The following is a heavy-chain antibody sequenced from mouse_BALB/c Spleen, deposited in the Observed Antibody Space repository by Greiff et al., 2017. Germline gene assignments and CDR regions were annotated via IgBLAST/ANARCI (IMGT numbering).Heavy chain of an antibody. CDR3: AGSNGYYALYYYAMDD. Sequence: EVQLVESGGGLVQPGGSRKLSCAASGFTFSSFGMHWVRQAPEKGLEWVAYISSGSSTIYYADTVKGRFTISRDNPKNTLFLQMTSLRSEDTAMYYCAGSNGYYALYYYAMDDWGQGTSVTVSS. CDR1: GFTFSSFG. D-gene: IGHD2-3*01. CDR2: ISSGSSTI. J-gene: IGHJ4*01. V-gene: IGHV5-17*02.